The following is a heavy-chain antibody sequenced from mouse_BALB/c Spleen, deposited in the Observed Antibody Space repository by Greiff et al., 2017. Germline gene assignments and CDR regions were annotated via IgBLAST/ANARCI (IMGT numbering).Heavy chain of an antibody. D-gene: IGHD1-1*01. Sequence: EVLLMESGGDLVKPGGSLKLSCAASGFTFSSYGMSWVRQTPDKRLEWVATISSGGSYTYYPDSVKGRFTISRDNAKNTLYLQMSSLKSEDTAMYYCARLNCGSIFYAMDYWGQGTSVTVSS. V-gene: IGHV5-6*01. CDR1: GFTFSSYG. J-gene: IGHJ4*01. CDR3: ARLNCGSIFYAMDY. CDR2: ISSGGSYT.